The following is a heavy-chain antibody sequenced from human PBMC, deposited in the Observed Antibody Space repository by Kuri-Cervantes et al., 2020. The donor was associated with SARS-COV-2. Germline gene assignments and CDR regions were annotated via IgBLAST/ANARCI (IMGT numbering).Heavy chain of an antibody. CDR3: ARTLGIAVAGHYYGMDV. CDR2: INHSGST. V-gene: IGHV4-34*01. D-gene: IGHD6-19*01. Sequence: SETLSLTCAVYGGSFSGYYWSWIRQPPGKGLEWIGEINHSGSTNYNPSLKSRVTISVDKSKNQFSLKLSSVTAADTAVYYCARTLGIAVAGHYYGMDVWGQGTTVTVSS. J-gene: IGHJ6*02. CDR1: GGSFSGYY.